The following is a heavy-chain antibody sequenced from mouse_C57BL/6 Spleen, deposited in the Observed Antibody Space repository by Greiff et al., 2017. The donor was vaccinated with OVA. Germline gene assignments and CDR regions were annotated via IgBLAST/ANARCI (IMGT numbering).Heavy chain of an antibody. Sequence: VQLQQPGAELVMPGASVKLSCKASGYTFTSYWMHWVKQRPGQGLEWIGEIDPSDSYTNYNQKFKGKSTLTVDKSSSTAYMQLSSLTSEDSAVYYCARDYYEYFDYWGQGTTLTVSS. CDR2: IDPSDSYT. J-gene: IGHJ2*01. V-gene: IGHV1-69*01. CDR3: ARDYYEYFDY. D-gene: IGHD2-4*01. CDR1: GYTFTSYW.